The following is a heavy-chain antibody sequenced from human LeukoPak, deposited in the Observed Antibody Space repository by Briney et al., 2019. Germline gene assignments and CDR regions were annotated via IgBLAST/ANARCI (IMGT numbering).Heavy chain of an antibody. V-gene: IGHV1-69*13. D-gene: IGHD2-8*01. J-gene: IGHJ5*02. CDR3: ASHCTNGVCYSVPPYNWFDP. Sequence: ASVKVSCKASGGTFSSYAISWVRQAPGQGLEWMGGIIPIFGTANYAQKFQGRVTTTADESTSTAYMELSSLRSEDTAVYYCASHCTNGVCYSVPPYNWFDPWGQGTLVTVSS. CDR1: GGTFSSYA. CDR2: IIPIFGTA.